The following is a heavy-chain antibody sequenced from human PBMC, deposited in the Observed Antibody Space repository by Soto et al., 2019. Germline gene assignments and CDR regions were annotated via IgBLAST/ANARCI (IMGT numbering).Heavy chain of an antibody. CDR2: ISHGGNNR. CDR1: GFTFSIYA. Sequence: QVQVVESGGGVVQPGRSLRLSCAASGFTFSIYAMHWVRQAPGKGLEWLASISHGGNNRYYAGSERGRFTISRDNSRNTLYLQMNSLRRDDTAVYSCILRRTPTVAFDIWGQGTMVTVSS. CDR3: ILRRTPTVAFDI. D-gene: IGHD1-1*01. V-gene: IGHV3-30-3*01. J-gene: IGHJ3*02.